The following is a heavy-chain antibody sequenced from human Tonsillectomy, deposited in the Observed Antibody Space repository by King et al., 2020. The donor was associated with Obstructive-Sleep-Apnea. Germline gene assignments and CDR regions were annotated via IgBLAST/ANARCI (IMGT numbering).Heavy chain of an antibody. D-gene: IGHD3-10*01. CDR2: ISWNSGTI. CDR1: GFTFDDYA. CDR3: AKDRSPLYGSGSYGLDP. V-gene: IGHV3-9*01. Sequence: VQLVESGGGLVQPGRSLRLSCAASGFTFDDYAMHWVRQAPGKGLEWVSGISWNSGTIGYADSVRGRVTISRENAKNSLYLQMNSLRAEDTALYYCAKDRSPLYGSGSYGLDPWGQGTLVTVSS. J-gene: IGHJ5*02.